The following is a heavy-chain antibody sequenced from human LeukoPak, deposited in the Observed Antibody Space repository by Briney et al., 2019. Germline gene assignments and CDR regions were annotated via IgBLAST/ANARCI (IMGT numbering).Heavy chain of an antibody. V-gene: IGHV4-59*01. CDR2: IYYSGST. D-gene: IGHD1-20*01. CDR3: ARDRGYNWNDYYYGMDV. J-gene: IGHJ6*02. Sequence: SETLSLTCTVSGGSISSYYWSWIRQPPGKGLEWIGYIYYSGSTNYNPSLKSRVTISVDTSKNQFSLKLSSVTAADTAVYYCARDRGYNWNDYYYGMDVWGQGTTVTVSS. CDR1: GGSISSYY.